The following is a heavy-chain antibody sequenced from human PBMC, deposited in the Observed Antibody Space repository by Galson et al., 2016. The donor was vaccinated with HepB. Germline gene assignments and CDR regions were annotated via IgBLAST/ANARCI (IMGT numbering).Heavy chain of an antibody. Sequence: CAISGDSVTSDTTCWNWIRQSPSRGIEWLGRTYYRSKWFNDYADSVNSRITVTSDTSNNQFSLQLDSVTPDDTATYFCTRGDMQNGMNVWGQGTMVTVS. CDR1: GDSVTSDTTC. J-gene: IGHJ6*02. CDR2: TYYRSKWFN. CDR3: TRGDMQNGMNV. V-gene: IGHV6-1*01.